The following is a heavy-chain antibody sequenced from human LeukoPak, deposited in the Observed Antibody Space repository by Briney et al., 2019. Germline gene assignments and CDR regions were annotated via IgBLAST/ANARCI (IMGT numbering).Heavy chain of an antibody. CDR3: AKDPGYGSGSYLDY. CDR2: ISYDGSNK. J-gene: IGHJ4*02. V-gene: IGHV3-30*18. CDR1: GFTFSSYD. D-gene: IGHD3-10*01. Sequence: GGSLRLSCAASGFTFSSYDMHWVRQAPGKGLEWVAVISYDGSNKYYADSVKGRFTISRDNSKNTLYLQMNSLRAEDTAVYYCAKDPGYGSGSYLDYWGQGTLVTVSS.